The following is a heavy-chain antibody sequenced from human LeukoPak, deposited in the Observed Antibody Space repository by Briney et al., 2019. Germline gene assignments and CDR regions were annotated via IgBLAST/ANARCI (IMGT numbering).Heavy chain of an antibody. J-gene: IGHJ4*02. V-gene: IGHV5-51*01. Sequence: GASLQISCKGSGSIFTSYWVGWVRQLPGKGLEWMGIIYPGDSDTKYSPSFQGQVTISADKSISTAYLQWSSLKASDTAMYYCARHDYGDYVFDYWGQGTLVTVSS. CDR1: GSIFTSYW. CDR3: ARHDYGDYVFDY. CDR2: IYPGDSDT. D-gene: IGHD4-17*01.